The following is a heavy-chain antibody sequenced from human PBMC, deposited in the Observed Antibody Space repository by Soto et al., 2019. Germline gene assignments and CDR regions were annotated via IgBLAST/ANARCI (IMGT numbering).Heavy chain of an antibody. Sequence: EVQLVESGGGLVQPGGSLRLSCAASGFTFSDHYMDWVRQAPGKGLEWVGRTRDKANSYITEYATSVKGRFTISRDDSKNSLYLQMNSLKTEDTAVYYCARGKRDGYTDYGMDVWAQGTTVTVSS. J-gene: IGHJ6*02. CDR2: TRDKANSYIT. D-gene: IGHD5-12*01. CDR3: ARGKRDGYTDYGMDV. V-gene: IGHV3-72*01. CDR1: GFTFSDHY.